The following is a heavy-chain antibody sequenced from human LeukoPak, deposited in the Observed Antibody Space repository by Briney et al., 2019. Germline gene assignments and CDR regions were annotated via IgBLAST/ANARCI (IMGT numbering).Heavy chain of an antibody. CDR1: GYSISSGYY. D-gene: IGHD6-6*01. Sequence: SETLSLTCTVSGYSISSGYYWGWIRQPPGKGLERIGSIYHSGSTYYNPSLKSRVTISVDTSKNQFSLKLSSVTAADTAVYYCARGRIAARPRHNWFDPWGQGTLVTVSS. CDR2: IYHSGST. V-gene: IGHV4-38-2*02. CDR3: ARGRIAARPRHNWFDP. J-gene: IGHJ5*02.